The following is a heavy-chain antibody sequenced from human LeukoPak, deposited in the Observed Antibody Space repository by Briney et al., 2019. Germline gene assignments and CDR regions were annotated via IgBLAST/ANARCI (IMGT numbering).Heavy chain of an antibody. CDR1: GGSISSSSYY. J-gene: IGHJ4*02. V-gene: IGHV4-39*01. Sequence: SETLSLTCTVSGGSISSSSYYWGWIRQPPGKGLEWIGGIYYSGSTYYNPSLKSRVTISVDTSKNQFSLKLSSVTAADTAVYYCARQVLYCSGGSCDDNWGQGTLVTVSS. CDR3: ARQVLYCSGGSCDDN. CDR2: IYYSGST. D-gene: IGHD2-15*01.